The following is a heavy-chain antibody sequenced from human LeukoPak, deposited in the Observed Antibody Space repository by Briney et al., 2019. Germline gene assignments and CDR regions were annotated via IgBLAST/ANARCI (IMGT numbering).Heavy chain of an antibody. V-gene: IGHV4-34*01. Sequence: TSETLSLTCAVYGGSFSGYYWSWIRQPPGKGLEWIGEINHSGSTNYNPSLKSRVTISVDTSKNQFSLKLSSVTAADTAVYYCARLGRLWFGEFLAFAYWGQGTLVTVSS. CDR3: ARLGRLWFGEFLAFAY. CDR1: GGSFSGYY. CDR2: INHSGST. J-gene: IGHJ4*02. D-gene: IGHD3-10*01.